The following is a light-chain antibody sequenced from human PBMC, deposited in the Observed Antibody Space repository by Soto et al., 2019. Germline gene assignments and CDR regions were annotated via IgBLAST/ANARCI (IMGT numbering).Light chain of an antibody. V-gene: IGKV3-20*01. J-gene: IGKJ2*01. CDR3: QQYGSTAPLT. CDR2: GTS. CDR1: QSVSNFY. Sequence: EIVLTQSPGTLSLSPGERVTLSCRASQSVSNFYLAWYQQKPGQPPRLLIYGTSSRATGIPDRFSGSGSGTDFTLTITRLEPEDFAVYFCQQYGSTAPLTFGQGTKLEIK.